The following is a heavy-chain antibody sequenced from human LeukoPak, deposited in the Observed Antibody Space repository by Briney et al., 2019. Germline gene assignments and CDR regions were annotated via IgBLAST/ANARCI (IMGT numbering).Heavy chain of an antibody. V-gene: IGHV3-48*04. Sequence: GGTLRLSCAASGFTFSRNGMTWVRQAPGKGLEWVSYISNSGSTIYYADSVKGRFFISRDNAKNSLYLQMNSLRAEDTAVYYCARAPKFRLVGVPKGPFDPWGQGTLVTVSS. J-gene: IGHJ5*02. CDR1: GFTFSRNG. CDR2: ISNSGSTI. D-gene: IGHD1-26*01. CDR3: ARAPKFRLVGVPKGPFDP.